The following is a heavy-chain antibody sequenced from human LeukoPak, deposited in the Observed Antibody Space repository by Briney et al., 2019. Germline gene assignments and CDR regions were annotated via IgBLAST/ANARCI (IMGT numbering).Heavy chain of an antibody. V-gene: IGHV3-53*01. CDR3: ARTEGIFSYLWFDP. D-gene: IGHD3-3*01. CDR1: GFTVSSNY. CDR2: IYSGGST. J-gene: IGHJ5*02. Sequence: GGSLRLSGAASGFTVSSNYMSWVRQAPGKGLEWVSVIYSGGSTYYADSVKGRFTISRDNSKNTLYLQMNSLRAEDTAVYYCARTEGIFSYLWFDPWGQGTLVTVSS.